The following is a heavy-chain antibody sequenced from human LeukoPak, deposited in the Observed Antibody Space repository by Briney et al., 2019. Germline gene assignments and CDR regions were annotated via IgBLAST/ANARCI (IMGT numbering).Heavy chain of an antibody. V-gene: IGHV4-34*01. CDR1: GGSFSGYY. Sequence: SETLSLTRAVYGGSFSGYYWSWIRQPPGKGLEWIGEINHSGSTNYNPSLKSRVTISVDTSKNQFSLKLSSVTAADTAVYYCARGYGYYFDHWGQGTLVTVSS. J-gene: IGHJ4*02. CDR3: ARGYGYYFDH. CDR2: INHSGST. D-gene: IGHD3-10*01.